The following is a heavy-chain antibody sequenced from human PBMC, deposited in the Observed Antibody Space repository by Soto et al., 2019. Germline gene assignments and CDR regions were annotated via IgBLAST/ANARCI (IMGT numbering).Heavy chain of an antibody. CDR2: IKSKTDGGTT. V-gene: IGHV3-15*01. CDR1: GFTFSTAW. J-gene: IGHJ4*02. Sequence: EVQLVESGGGLVKPGGSLRLSCAASGFTFSTAWMSWVRQAPGKGLEWVGRIKSKTDGGTTDNAAPVKGRFTISRDDSKNTLYLQMNSLKTEDTAVYYCTTGGKRGPSQQLRPGWGQGTLVTVSS. D-gene: IGHD6-13*01. CDR3: TTGGKRGPSQQLRPG.